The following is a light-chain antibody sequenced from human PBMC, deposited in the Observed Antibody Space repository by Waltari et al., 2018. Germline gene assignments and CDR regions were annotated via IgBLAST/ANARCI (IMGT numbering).Light chain of an antibody. CDR2: DAS. CDR1: QSVSSY. V-gene: IGKV3-11*01. J-gene: IGKJ5*01. Sequence: EIVLTQSPATLSLSPGERGTLSCRASQSVSSYLAWYQQKPGQAPRLLIYDASNRATGIPARLSGSGSGTDFTLTISSLEPEDFAVYYCQQRGNSITFGQGTRLEIK. CDR3: QQRGNSIT.